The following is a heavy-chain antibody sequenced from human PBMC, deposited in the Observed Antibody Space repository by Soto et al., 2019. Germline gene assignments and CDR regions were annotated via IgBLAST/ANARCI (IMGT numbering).Heavy chain of an antibody. Sequence: QVQLVQSGAEVKKPGASVKVSCKASGYTFTSYGIIWVRQAPGQGLEGMGWISAYNGNPNYAQKLQGRVTMPTDTPTRTDYMELRRLRSDDTAVYYSASIWGSPFNRWGQGTLVTVSS. V-gene: IGHV1-18*01. D-gene: IGHD3-16*01. CDR3: ASIWGSPFNR. J-gene: IGHJ5*02. CDR1: GYTFTSYG. CDR2: ISAYNGNP.